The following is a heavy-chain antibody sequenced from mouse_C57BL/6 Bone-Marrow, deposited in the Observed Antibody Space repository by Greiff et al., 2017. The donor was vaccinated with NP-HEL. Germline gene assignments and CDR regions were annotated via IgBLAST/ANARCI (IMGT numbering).Heavy chain of an antibody. V-gene: IGHV1-4*01. J-gene: IGHJ3*01. CDR2: INPSSGYT. CDR3: ARSTEGFAY. Sequence: QVQLQQSGAELARPGASVKMSCKASGYTFTSYTMHWVKQRPGQGLEWIGYINPSSGYTKYNQKFKDKATLTADKSFSTAYMQLSSLTSEDSAVYYCARSTEGFAYWGQGTLVTVSA. CDR1: GYTFTSYT.